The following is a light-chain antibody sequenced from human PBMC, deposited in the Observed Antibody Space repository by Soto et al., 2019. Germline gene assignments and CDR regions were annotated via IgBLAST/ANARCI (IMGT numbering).Light chain of an antibody. CDR2: GAS. Sequence: EIVLTQSPGTLSLSPGERATLSCRASQSVSSSYLAWSQQKPGQAPRLLIYGASSRATGIPDRFSGSGSGTDFTLTISRLEPEDFAVYYCQEDGSSPPWTFGQGTKVEIK. J-gene: IGKJ1*01. V-gene: IGKV3-20*01. CDR1: QSVSSSY. CDR3: QEDGSSPPWT.